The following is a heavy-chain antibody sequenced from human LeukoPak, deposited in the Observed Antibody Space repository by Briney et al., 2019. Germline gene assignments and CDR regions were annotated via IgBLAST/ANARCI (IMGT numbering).Heavy chain of an antibody. CDR3: ARRNVGYRSGQLDY. Sequence: PSETLSLTCAVSGDSISSGGYSWSWIRQTPGKGLEWIAYIHDSGSTYYNPSLKSRVTISVDTSKNQFSLKLSSVTAADTAVYYCARRNVGYRSGQLDYWGQGTLVTVSS. CDR2: IHDSGST. V-gene: IGHV4-30-4*07. CDR1: GDSISSGGYS. D-gene: IGHD6-19*01. J-gene: IGHJ4*02.